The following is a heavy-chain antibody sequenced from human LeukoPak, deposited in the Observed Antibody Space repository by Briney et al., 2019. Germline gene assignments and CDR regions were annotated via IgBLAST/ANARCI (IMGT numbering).Heavy chain of an antibody. V-gene: IGHV3-21*01. CDR1: GFTFSNYS. D-gene: IGHD2-15*01. CDR3: ARVREGYCSGGSCYLEGFDP. Sequence: GGSLRLSCAASGFTFSNYSMNWVRQAPGKGLEWVSSISSSSSYIYYADSVKGRFTISRDNAKNSLYLQMNSLRAEDTAVYYCARVREGYCSGGSCYLEGFDPWGEGTLVTVSS. CDR2: ISSSSSYI. J-gene: IGHJ5*02.